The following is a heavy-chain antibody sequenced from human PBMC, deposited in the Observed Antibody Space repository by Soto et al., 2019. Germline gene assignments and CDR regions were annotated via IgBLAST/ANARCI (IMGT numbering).Heavy chain of an antibody. CDR2: ISGYNGSA. V-gene: IGHV1-18*01. CDR1: GYSFSSYG. D-gene: IGHD6-19*01. J-gene: IGHJ4*02. CDR3: ARDGQWLENFDY. Sequence: QVQLVQSGAEVKKPGASVKVSCKASGYSFSSYGISWVRQAPGQGLEWMGWISGYNGSANYAQKLQGRVTMTTDTSTNTADMELRSLRSDDTAVYYCARDGQWLENFDYWGQGTLVTVSS.